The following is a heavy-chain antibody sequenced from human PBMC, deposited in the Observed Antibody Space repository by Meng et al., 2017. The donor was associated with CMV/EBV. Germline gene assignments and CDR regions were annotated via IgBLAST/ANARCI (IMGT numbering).Heavy chain of an antibody. CDR2: IYYSGST. V-gene: IGHV4-39*01. CDR1: GGSISSSSYY. CDR3: ARLTGDDAFDI. D-gene: IGHD7-27*01. J-gene: IGHJ3*02. Sequence: ESLKISCTVSGGSISSSSYYWGWTRQPPGRGLEWIGSIYYSGSTYYNPSLESRVTISVDTSKNQFSLKLSSVTAADTAVYYCARLTGDDAFDIWGQGTMVTVSS.